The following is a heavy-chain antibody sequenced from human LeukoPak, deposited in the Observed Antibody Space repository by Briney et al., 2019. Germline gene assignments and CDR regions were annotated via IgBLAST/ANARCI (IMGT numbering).Heavy chain of an antibody. V-gene: IGHV4-4*07. Sequence: SEILSLTCLLSGGSIGPYYWSWIRQAAGKGPEWIGRIYTTGTADYNPSLKGRVFLSVDTSMNQFSLKVTSVTAADTAVYYCARDHSSSSWMDAFEIWGPGTKVIVSS. J-gene: IGHJ3*02. CDR3: ARDHSSSSWMDAFEI. CDR2: IYTTGTA. D-gene: IGHD6-6*01. CDR1: GGSIGPYY.